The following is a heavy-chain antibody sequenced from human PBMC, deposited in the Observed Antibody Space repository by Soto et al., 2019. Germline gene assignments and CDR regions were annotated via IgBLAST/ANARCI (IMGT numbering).Heavy chain of an antibody. CDR2: ISGSGGST. J-gene: IGHJ4*02. V-gene: IGHV3-23*01. Sequence: GGSLRLSCAASGFTFSSYAMSWVRQAPGKGLEWVSAISGSGGSTYYADSVKGRFTISRDNSKNTLYLQMNSLRAEDTAVYYCAKGGPPGFCTNGVCYHYFDYWGQGTLVTVSS. CDR1: GFTFSSYA. D-gene: IGHD2-8*01. CDR3: AKGGPPGFCTNGVCYHYFDY.